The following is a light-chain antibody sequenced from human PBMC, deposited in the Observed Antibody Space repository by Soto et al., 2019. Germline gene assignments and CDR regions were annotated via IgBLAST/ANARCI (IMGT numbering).Light chain of an antibody. Sequence: DIQMTQSPSTLPASVGDRVTMTCRASQSISSWLAWYQQKPGTAPKLLIYHASTLESGVPSRFSGSGSGTEFTLTISSLQPDDFATYYCQQYMSYSFGQGTKVDIK. CDR1: QSISSW. J-gene: IGKJ1*01. CDR2: HAS. V-gene: IGKV1-5*01. CDR3: QQYMSYS.